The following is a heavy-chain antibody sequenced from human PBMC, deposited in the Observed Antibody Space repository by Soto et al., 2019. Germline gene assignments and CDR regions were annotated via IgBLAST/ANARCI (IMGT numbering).Heavy chain of an antibody. CDR1: GGTFSSYT. D-gene: IGHD1-26*01. J-gene: IGHJ4*02. CDR3: ARDQASSGSYYPLDY. CDR2: IIPILGIA. Sequence: QVQLVQSGAEVKKPGSSVKVSCKASGGTFSSYTISWVRQAPGQGLEWMGRIIPILGIANYAQKFQGRVTITADQSQSTAYMERSSRRSEDTAVYYCARDQASSGSYYPLDYLGQGTLVTGSS. V-gene: IGHV1-69*08.